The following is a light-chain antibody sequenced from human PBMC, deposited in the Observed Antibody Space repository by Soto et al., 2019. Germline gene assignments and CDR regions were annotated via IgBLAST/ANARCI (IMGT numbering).Light chain of an antibody. V-gene: IGLV2-14*01. CDR3: SSYTSSSTYV. J-gene: IGLJ1*01. CDR1: SSDVGGYNY. Sequence: QSALTQPASVSGSPGQSITISCTGTSSDVGGYNYVSWYQQHPGKAPKLMIYDVSNRPSGVSNRFSGSKPGNTASLTISGLHAEDEADYCCSSYTSSSTYVFGTGTKLTVL. CDR2: DVS.